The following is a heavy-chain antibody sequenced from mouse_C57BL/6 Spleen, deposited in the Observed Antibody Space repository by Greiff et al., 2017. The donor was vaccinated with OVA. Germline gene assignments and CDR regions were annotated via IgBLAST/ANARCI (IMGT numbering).Heavy chain of an antibody. D-gene: IGHD2-4*01. J-gene: IGHJ3*01. CDR1: GYTFTSYW. CDR3: ARGAVYDYDTEAWFAY. Sequence: QVQLQQPGAELVKPGASVKMSCKASGYTFTSYWITWVKQRPGQGLEWIGDIYPGSGSTNYNEKFKSKATLTVDTSSSTAYMQLSSLTSEDSAVYYGARGAVYDYDTEAWFAYWGQGTLVTVSA. CDR2: IYPGSGST. V-gene: IGHV1-55*01.